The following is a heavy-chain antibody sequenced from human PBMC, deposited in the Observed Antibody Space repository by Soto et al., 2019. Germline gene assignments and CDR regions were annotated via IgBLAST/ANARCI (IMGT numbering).Heavy chain of an antibody. CDR3: ARCTIFGVVPYYYYGMDV. CDR2: ISSSSSYI. CDR1: GFTFSSYS. Sequence: EVQLVESGGGLIQPGGSLRLSCAASGFTFSSYSMNWVRQAPGKGLEWVSSISSSSSYIYYADSVKGRFTISRDNAKNSLYLQMNSLRAEDTAVYYCARCTIFGVVPYYYYGMDVWGQGTTVTVSS. D-gene: IGHD3-3*01. V-gene: IGHV3-21*01. J-gene: IGHJ6*02.